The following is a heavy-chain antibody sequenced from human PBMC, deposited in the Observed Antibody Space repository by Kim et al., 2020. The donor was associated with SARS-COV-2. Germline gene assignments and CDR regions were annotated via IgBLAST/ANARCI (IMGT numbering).Heavy chain of an antibody. CDR2: IGGSGGNT. CDR1: GFTFSDYG. V-gene: IGHV3-23*01. D-gene: IGHD3-9*01. CDR3: VVITGYYYCY. J-gene: IGHJ4*02. Sequence: GGSLRLSCAASGFTFSDYGVTWVRQVPGEGLEWVSSIGGSGGNTYYGDSLKGRVTISRDNPKDSLYLLMHSLRAADTAVDYCVVITGYYYCYWGQG.